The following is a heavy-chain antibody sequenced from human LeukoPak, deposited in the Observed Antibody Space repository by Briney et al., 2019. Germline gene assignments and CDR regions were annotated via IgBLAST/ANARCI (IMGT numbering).Heavy chain of an antibody. Sequence: GGSLRLSCSASGFTINNYWMHWVRQAPGKGLEWVSYISSSSSTIYYADAVKGRFTISRDNAKNSVYLQMNSLRVEDTAVYYCARPDRGRSYSHFDYWGQGTLVTVSS. V-gene: IGHV3-48*01. J-gene: IGHJ4*02. CDR2: ISSSSSTI. CDR1: GFTINNYW. D-gene: IGHD3-10*01. CDR3: ARPDRGRSYSHFDY.